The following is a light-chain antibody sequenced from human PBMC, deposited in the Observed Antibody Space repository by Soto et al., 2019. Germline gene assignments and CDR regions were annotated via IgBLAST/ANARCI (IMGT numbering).Light chain of an antibody. CDR1: QDISHF. Sequence: EIRMTQSPSSLFASLGDRVTITFRASQDISHFLNWYQQKPGKAPKLLIYDASNLQTGVPSRFSGRGSGTDFTFTISSLQPDDSGTYYCQQYDDLPITFGQGTRLEIK. V-gene: IGKV1-33*01. CDR3: QQYDDLPIT. J-gene: IGKJ5*01. CDR2: DAS.